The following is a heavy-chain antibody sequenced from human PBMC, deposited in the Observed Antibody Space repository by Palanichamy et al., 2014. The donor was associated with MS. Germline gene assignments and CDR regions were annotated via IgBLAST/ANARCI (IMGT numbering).Heavy chain of an antibody. D-gene: IGHD4-17*01. J-gene: IGHJ3*02. CDR1: GGSISSSSYY. Sequence: QLQLQESGPGLVKPSETLSLTCTVSGGSISSSSYYWGWIRQPPGKGLEWIGSIYYSGSTYYNPSLKSRVTISVDTSKNQFSLKLSSVTAADTAVYYCARPDYGDYPNPGAFDIWGQGTMVTVSS. CDR3: ARPDYGDYPNPGAFDI. V-gene: IGHV4-39*01. CDR2: IYYSGST.